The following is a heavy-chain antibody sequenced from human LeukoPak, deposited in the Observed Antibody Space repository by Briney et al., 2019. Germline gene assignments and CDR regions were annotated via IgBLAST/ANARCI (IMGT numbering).Heavy chain of an antibody. J-gene: IGHJ3*01. CDR1: GFTFSSYT. CDR2: ISGSGSYI. Sequence: PGGSLRLSCAASGFTFSSYTVAWVRQAPGKGLEWVSSISGSGSYISYADSLKGRFAISRDNAKKSVYLQINNLRAEDTAVYHCARDGNYFDNGAYYDAFDVWGQGTMVAVSS. D-gene: IGHD4/OR15-4a*01. CDR3: ARDGNYFDNGAYYDAFDV. V-gene: IGHV3-21*01.